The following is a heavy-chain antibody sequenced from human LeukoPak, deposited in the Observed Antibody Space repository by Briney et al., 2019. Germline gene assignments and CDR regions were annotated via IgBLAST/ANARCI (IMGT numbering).Heavy chain of an antibody. CDR3: AKVMGPTTVTTSPFDY. V-gene: IGHV3-23*01. J-gene: IGHJ4*02. Sequence: GGSLRLSCAASGFTFSSYAMSWVRQAPGKGLEWVSAISGSGGSTYYADSVKGRFTISRDNSKNTLYLQMNSLRAGDTAVYYCAKVMGPTTVTTSPFDYWGQGTLVTVSS. CDR2: ISGSGGST. CDR1: GFTFSSYA. D-gene: IGHD4-17*01.